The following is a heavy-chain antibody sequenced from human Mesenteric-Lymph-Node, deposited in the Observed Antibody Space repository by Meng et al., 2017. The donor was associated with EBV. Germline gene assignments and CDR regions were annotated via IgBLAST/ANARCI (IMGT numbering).Heavy chain of an antibody. Sequence: QVPPQQWGAGLLKPSGTLSLTCAVYGGSFSDYYWTWIRQPPGKGLEWIGEVNHAGTTIYNPSLESRVTISVDTSKNQFSLKLTSVTAADTAVYFCAALGSFASSIDPWGQGTLVTVSS. CDR3: AALGSFASSIDP. V-gene: IGHV4-34*01. J-gene: IGHJ5*02. D-gene: IGHD3-16*01. CDR2: VNHAGTT. CDR1: GGSFSDYY.